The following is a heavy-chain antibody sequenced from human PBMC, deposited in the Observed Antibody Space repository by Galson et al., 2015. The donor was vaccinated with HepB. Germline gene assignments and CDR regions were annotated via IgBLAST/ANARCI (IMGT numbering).Heavy chain of an antibody. CDR2: ISGGGDDT. J-gene: IGHJ4*02. D-gene: IGHD5-12*01. V-gene: IGHV3-23*01. CDR3: AKERFYTGYIDFDY. Sequence: SLRLSCAASGFTFSNYALSWVRQAPGKGLEWVSSISGGGDDTHYADSVKGGFTISRDNSQNTLYLQMSSLRAEDTAVYYCAKERFYTGYIDFDYWGQGTLVTVSS. CDR1: GFTFSNYA.